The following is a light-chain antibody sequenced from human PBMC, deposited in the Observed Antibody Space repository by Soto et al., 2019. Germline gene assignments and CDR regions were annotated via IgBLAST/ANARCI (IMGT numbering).Light chain of an antibody. Sequence: EIVLAQYPGTLSLSPGERATLSCRASQSVTSSYLAWYQQKPGQAPRLLIYGASTRATGIPDRFSGSGSGTDFTFTISRLESEDFAVYFCQQYGSSPLTFGGGTKVEIK. V-gene: IGKV3-20*01. J-gene: IGKJ4*01. CDR2: GAS. CDR3: QQYGSSPLT. CDR1: QSVTSSY.